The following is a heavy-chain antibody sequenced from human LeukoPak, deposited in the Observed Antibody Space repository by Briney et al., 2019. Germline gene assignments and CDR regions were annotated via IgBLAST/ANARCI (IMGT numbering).Heavy chain of an antibody. J-gene: IGHJ4*02. D-gene: IGHD5-18*01. V-gene: IGHV3-20*04. CDR2: LNWNGGST. CDR3: ARAYTAMIIIFAY. Sequence: RPGGSLRPSCAASGFPFEDYGMSWVPQAPGKGLEWVSALNWNGGSTGYADSVKARFTISRDNAKNALYLQTNRPRAEDTALYYCARAYTAMIIIFAYWGQGTLVTVS. CDR1: GFPFEDYG.